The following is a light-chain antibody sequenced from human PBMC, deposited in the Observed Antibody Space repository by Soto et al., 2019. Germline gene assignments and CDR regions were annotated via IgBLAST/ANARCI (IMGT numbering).Light chain of an antibody. J-gene: IGKJ1*01. CDR3: QQYNNWPPWT. CDR2: GAS. CDR1: QSVSSN. Sequence: EIVMTQSPATLSVSQGERGTLSCSASQSVSSNLAWYQQKPGQATRLXXYGASTRATGIPARFSGSGSGTEFTLTISSLQSEDFAVYYCQQYNNWPPWTFGQGTKVDI. V-gene: IGKV3-15*01.